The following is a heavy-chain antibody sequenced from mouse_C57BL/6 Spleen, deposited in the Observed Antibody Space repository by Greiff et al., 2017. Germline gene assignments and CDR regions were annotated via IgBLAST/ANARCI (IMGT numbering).Heavy chain of an antibody. J-gene: IGHJ3*01. D-gene: IGHD2-5*01. CDR1: GFTFSSYT. Sequence: EVQLVESGGGLVKPGGSLTLSCAASGFTFSSYTMSWVRQTPEKRLEWVATISGGGGNTYYPDSVKGRFTISRDNAKHTLYLQMSSLRSEDTALYYCARHPYYSNYTWFAYWGQGTLVTVSA. V-gene: IGHV5-9*01. CDR2: ISGGGGNT. CDR3: ARHPYYSNYTWFAY.